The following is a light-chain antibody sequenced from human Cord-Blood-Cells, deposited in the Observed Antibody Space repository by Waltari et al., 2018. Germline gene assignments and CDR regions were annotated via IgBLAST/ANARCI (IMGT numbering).Light chain of an antibody. CDR3: AAWDDSLSGLWV. J-gene: IGLJ3*02. CDR2: RNN. V-gene: IGLV1-47*01. CDR1: SSNIGSNY. Sequence: QSVLTQPPSASGTPGQRVTISCSGSSSNIGSNYVYWYQQLPGTAPKLRVYRNNQRPSGVPDRFSGSKSGTSASLAISGLRSEDEADYYCAAWDDSLSGLWVFGGGTKLTVL.